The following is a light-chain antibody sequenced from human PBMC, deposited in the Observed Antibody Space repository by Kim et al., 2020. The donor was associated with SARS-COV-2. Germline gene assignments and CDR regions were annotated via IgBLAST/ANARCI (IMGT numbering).Light chain of an antibody. CDR1: QGISNY. J-gene: IGKJ1*01. CDR2: ATS. V-gene: IGKV1-27*01. CDR3: QKYDSAPWT. Sequence: DIQMTQSPSSLSASVGDEVTITCRASQGISNYLAWYQQKPGKAPKLLIYATSTLQSGVPSRLRGSRSGTDFTLIITRLQPEDVATYYCQKYDSAPWTFGQGTKVDIK.